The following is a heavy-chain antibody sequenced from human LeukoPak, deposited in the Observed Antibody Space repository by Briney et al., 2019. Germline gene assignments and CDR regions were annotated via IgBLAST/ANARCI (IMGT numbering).Heavy chain of an antibody. J-gene: IGHJ4*02. CDR2: IYFTGDT. CDR3: ARLPTLYCTNGVCNVDY. CDR1: GGSISSYY. D-gene: IGHD2-8*01. V-gene: IGHV4-39*01. Sequence: SETLSLTCTVSGGSISSYYWGWTRQPPGKGLEWIGSIYFTGDTYYNPSLKGRVTMSVDTSKNQCSLKLSLVTAADTAVYYCARLPTLYCTNGVCNVDYWGQGSLVTVSS.